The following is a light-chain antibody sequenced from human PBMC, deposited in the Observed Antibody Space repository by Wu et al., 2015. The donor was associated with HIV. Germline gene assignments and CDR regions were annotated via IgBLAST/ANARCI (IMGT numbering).Light chain of an antibody. Sequence: DIQMTQSPSSLSASVGDRVTITCRAGQSISNYLNWYQQKPGKAPKLLIYAASSLQSGVPSRFSGSGSGTDFTLTISSLQPEDFATYYCQQSYSTPGTFGQGTSLEIK. CDR3: QQSYSTPGT. CDR1: QSISNY. V-gene: IGKV1-39*01. CDR2: AAS. J-gene: IGKJ2*02.